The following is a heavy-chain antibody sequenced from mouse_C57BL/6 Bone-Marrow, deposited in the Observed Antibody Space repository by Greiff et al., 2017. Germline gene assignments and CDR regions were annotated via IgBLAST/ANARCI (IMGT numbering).Heavy chain of an antibody. CDR1: GYSFTDYN. V-gene: IGHV1-39*01. Sequence: VQLQQSGPELVKPGASVKISCKASGYSFTDYNMNWVKQSNGKSLEWIGVINPIYGTTSYNQKFKGKATLTVDQSSSTAYMQLNSLTSEDSAVYSCASTAVVATKYFDYWGQGTTLTVSS. J-gene: IGHJ2*01. D-gene: IGHD1-1*01. CDR3: ASTAVVATKYFDY. CDR2: INPIYGTT.